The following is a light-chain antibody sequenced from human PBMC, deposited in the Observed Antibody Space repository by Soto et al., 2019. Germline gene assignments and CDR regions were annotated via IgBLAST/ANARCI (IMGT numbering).Light chain of an antibody. V-gene: IGKV3-11*01. CDR2: SAS. Sequence: EIVMTQSPATLSLSPGQRATLSCRASQSVSSKLAWYQQRPGQAPRLLIYSASNRATGIPVRLSGSGSGTDYTLTVSSLEPEDFAVYYCQQRSNLPWTFGQGTKVDI. CDR3: QQRSNLPWT. J-gene: IGKJ1*01. CDR1: QSVSSK.